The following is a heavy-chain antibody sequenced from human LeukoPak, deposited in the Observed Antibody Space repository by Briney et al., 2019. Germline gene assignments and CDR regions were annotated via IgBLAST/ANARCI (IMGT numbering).Heavy chain of an antibody. J-gene: IGHJ5*02. D-gene: IGHD1/OR15-1a*01. CDR2: INPNSGGT. CDR3: AKEGTASKPSDLDR. Sequence: ASVKVSCKASGYTFTGYYMHWVRQAPGQGLEWMGRINPNSGGTNYAQKFQGRVTMTRDTSISTAYMELSSLTSEDTAVYYCAKEGTASKPSDLDRWGQGILVTVSS. V-gene: IGHV1-2*06. CDR1: GYTFTGYY.